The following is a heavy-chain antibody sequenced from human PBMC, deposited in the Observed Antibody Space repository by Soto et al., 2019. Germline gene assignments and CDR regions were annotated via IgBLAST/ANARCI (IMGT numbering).Heavy chain of an antibody. CDR3: ARDSVYDSSGYHFDY. J-gene: IGHJ4*02. V-gene: IGHV1-2*04. D-gene: IGHD3-22*01. Sequence: SVEVSFKGSGYTFTGYYMHWGRQAPVQGLEWMGWINPNSGGTNYAQKFQGCVTMTMDTSISTAYMELSRLRSDDTAVYYCARDSVYDSSGYHFDYWGQGTLVTVSS. CDR2: INPNSGGT. CDR1: GYTFTGYY.